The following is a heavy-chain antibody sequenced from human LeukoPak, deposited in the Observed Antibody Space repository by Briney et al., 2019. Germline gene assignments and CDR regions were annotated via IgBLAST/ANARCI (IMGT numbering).Heavy chain of an antibody. CDR2: IIPIFGTA. Sequence: ASVKVSCKASGGTFSSYAISWVRQAPGQGLEWMGRIIPIFGTANYAQKFQGRVTITTDESTSTAYMELSSLRSEETAVYYCARVVTDSSGYYFGYFDYWGQGTLVTVSS. J-gene: IGHJ4*02. CDR3: ARVVTDSSGYYFGYFDY. CDR1: GGTFSSYA. D-gene: IGHD3-22*01. V-gene: IGHV1-69*05.